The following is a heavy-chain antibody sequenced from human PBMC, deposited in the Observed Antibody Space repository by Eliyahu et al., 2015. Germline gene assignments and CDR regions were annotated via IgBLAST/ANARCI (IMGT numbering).Heavy chain of an antibody. D-gene: IGHD4-23*01. J-gene: IGHJ4*02. CDR1: GFTFKNYA. Sequence: EVQLLESGGGLVQPGGSLRLSCVASGFTFKNYAMTWVRQAPGKGLEWVSAISGSGDITYFADSVKGRFTISRDNSKNSLFLQMNSLRAEDKAVYYCAKIYGGTTFDYWGQGTLVTVPS. CDR2: ISGSGDIT. V-gene: IGHV3-23*01. CDR3: AKIYGGTTFDY.